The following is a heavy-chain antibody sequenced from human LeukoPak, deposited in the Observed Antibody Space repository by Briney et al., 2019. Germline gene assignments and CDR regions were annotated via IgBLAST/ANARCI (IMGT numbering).Heavy chain of an antibody. CDR3: ARAVPGFDS. J-gene: IGHJ4*02. V-gene: IGHV3-21*01. CDR1: GFRFSSYT. CDR2: ISSSSSYI. Sequence: GGSLRLSCAASGFRFSSYTINWVRQSPGKGLEWVSSISSSSSYIYYTDSVKGRFTISRDNAKNSLYLQMNSLRAEDTAVYYCARAVPGFDSWGQGTLVTVSS.